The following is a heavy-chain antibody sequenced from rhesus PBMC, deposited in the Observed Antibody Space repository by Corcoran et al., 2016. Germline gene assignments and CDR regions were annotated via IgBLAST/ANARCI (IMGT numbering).Heavy chain of an antibody. CDR3: ARVGVLGIGGLDS. J-gene: IGHJ6*01. CDR2: ILGSIGST. V-gene: IGHV4S7*01. D-gene: IGHD5-42*01. CDR1: GGSISSGYG. Sequence: QLQLQESGPGLVKPSETLSLTCAVSGGSISSGYGWSWIRQPPGKGREWIGNILGSIGSTYYNPALKSRVTISTDTSKNQFSLKLSSVTAADTAVYYCARVGVLGIGGLDSWGQGVVVTVSS.